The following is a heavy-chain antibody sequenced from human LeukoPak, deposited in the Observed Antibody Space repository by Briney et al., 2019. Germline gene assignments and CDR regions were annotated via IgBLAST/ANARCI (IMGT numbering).Heavy chain of an antibody. J-gene: IGHJ4*02. CDR2: IIPIFGTA. V-gene: IGHV1-69*13. CDR1: GGTFSSYA. CDR3: ASSSRGGVGGPTWYFDY. D-gene: IGHD3-10*01. Sequence: SVKVSCKASGGTFSSYAISWVRQAPGQGLEWMGGIIPIFGTANYAQKFQGRVSITADESTSTAYMELSSLRSEDTAVYYCASSSRGGVGGPTWYFDYWGQGTLVTVSS.